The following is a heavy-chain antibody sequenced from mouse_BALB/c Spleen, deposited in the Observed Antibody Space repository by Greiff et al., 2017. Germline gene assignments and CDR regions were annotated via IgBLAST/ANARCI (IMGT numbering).Heavy chain of an antibody. CDR2: INPYNDGT. D-gene: IGHD2-3*01. Sequence: EVQLQQSGPELVKPGASVKMSCKASGYTFTSYVMHWVKQKPGQGLEWIGYINPYNDGTKYNEKFKGKATLTSDKSSSTAYMELSSLTSEDSAVYYCARMGFDGYSYYFDYWGQGTTLTVSS. J-gene: IGHJ2*01. CDR3: ARMGFDGYSYYFDY. V-gene: IGHV1-14*01. CDR1: GYTFTSYV.